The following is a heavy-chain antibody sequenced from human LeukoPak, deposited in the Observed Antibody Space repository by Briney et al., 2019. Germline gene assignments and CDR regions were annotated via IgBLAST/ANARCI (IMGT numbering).Heavy chain of an antibody. D-gene: IGHD2-15*01. Sequence: SVKVSCKASGGTFSSYAISWVRQAPGQGLEWMGGIIPIFGTANYAQKFQGRVTITADKSTSTAYMELSSLRSEDTAVYYCSRGDGGSPVFDYWGQGTLVTVSS. J-gene: IGHJ4*02. CDR3: SRGDGGSPVFDY. CDR1: GGTFSSYA. V-gene: IGHV1-69*06. CDR2: IIPIFGTA.